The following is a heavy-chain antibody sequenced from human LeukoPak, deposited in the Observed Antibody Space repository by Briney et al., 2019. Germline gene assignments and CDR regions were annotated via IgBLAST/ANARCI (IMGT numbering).Heavy chain of an antibody. CDR2: INSGGRST. CDR1: GFTFSSYC. D-gene: IGHD2-2*01. J-gene: IGHJ6*04. V-gene: IGHV3-74*01. Sequence: GGSLRLSCAASGFTFSSYCMHWVRHAQGKGLVWVSRINSGGRSTSYADSVKGRFTISRDNAKNTLYLQMNSLRAEDTAVYYCAREGPAATRKTYGMDVWGKGTTVTVSS. CDR3: AREGPAATRKTYGMDV.